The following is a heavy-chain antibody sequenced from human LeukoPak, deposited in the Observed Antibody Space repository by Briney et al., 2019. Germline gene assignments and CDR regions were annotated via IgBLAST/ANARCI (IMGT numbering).Heavy chain of an antibody. CDR3: ARGEAAAAADWYFDL. J-gene: IGHJ2*01. Sequence: GGSLRLSCAASGFTFSSYAMHWVRQAPGKGLEWVAVISYDGSNKYYADSVKGRFTISRDNSKNTLYLQMNSLRAEDTAVYYCARGEAAAAADWYFDLWGRGTLVTVSS. V-gene: IGHV3-30-3*01. CDR1: GFTFSSYA. D-gene: IGHD6-13*01. CDR2: ISYDGSNK.